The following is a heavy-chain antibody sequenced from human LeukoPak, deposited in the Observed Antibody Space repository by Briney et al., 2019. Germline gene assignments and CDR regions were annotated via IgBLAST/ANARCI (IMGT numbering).Heavy chain of an antibody. CDR1: GFTFSSYE. CDR2: ISSSGSTI. D-gene: IGHD3-22*01. Sequence: PGGSLRLSCAASGFTFSSYEMNWVRQAPGKGLEWGSYISSSGSTIYYADSVKGRFTISRDNAKNSLYLQMNSLRAEDTAVYYCARDPHYDSSGYYLSAFDIWGQGTMVTVSS. V-gene: IGHV3-48*03. J-gene: IGHJ3*02. CDR3: ARDPHYDSSGYYLSAFDI.